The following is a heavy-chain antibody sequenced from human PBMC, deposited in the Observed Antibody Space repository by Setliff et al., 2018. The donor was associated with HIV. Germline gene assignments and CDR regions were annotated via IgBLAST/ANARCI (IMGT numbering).Heavy chain of an antibody. CDR2: IRSKTYGGTT. Sequence: PGGSLRLSCTVSGFTFGDYTMSWVRQAPGKGLEWVGFIRSKTYGGTTEYAASVKGRFTISRDDSKSIAYLQMNSLKTEDTAVYYCTSAFADYAYWYFDYWGQRTLVTVSS. D-gene: IGHD2-8*02. CDR1: GFTFGDYT. CDR3: TSAFADYAYWYFDY. J-gene: IGHJ4*02. V-gene: IGHV3-49*04.